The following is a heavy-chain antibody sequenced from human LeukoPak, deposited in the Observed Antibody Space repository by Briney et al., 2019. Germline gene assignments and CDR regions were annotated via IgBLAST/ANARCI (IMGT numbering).Heavy chain of an antibody. D-gene: IGHD2-2*01. CDR3: ARGYCSSTSCYYFDY. Sequence: KTGGSLRLSCAASGFTFSSYSMNWVRQAPGKGLEGVSSISSISSYIYYAASVKGRFTISRDNAKNSKYLQMNSLRAEDTAVYYCARGYCSSTSCYYFDYWGQGTLVTVSS. V-gene: IGHV3-21*01. J-gene: IGHJ4*02. CDR1: GFTFSSYS. CDR2: ISSISSYI.